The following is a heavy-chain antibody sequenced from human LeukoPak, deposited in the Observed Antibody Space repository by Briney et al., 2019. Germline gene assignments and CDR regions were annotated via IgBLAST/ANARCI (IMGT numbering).Heavy chain of an antibody. Sequence: SETLSLTCAVYGGSFSGYYWSWIRQPPGKGLEWIGEINHSGSTNYNPSLKSRVTISVDTSKNQFSLKLSSVTAGDTAVYYCARGLDGRIFDYWGQGTLVTVSS. CDR2: INHSGST. J-gene: IGHJ4*02. CDR3: ARGLDGRIFDY. CDR1: GGSFSGYY. V-gene: IGHV4-34*01.